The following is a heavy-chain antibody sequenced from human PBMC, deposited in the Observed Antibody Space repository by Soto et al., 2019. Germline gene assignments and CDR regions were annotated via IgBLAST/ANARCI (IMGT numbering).Heavy chain of an antibody. D-gene: IGHD3-22*01. CDR3: ARGEYYYDRSGLGSSDAFDI. J-gene: IGHJ3*02. V-gene: IGHV6-1*01. CDR1: GDSVSTNSAA. Sequence: SQTLSLTCAISGDSVSTNSAAWNWIRQSPSRGLEWLGRTYYRSKWYNDYAVSVKSRITINPDTSKNQFSLQLNSVTPEDTAVDYCARGEYYYDRSGLGSSDAFDIWGQGTMVTVS. CDR2: TYYRSKWYN.